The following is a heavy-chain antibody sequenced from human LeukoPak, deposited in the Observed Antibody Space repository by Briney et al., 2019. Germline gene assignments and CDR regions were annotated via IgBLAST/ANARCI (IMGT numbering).Heavy chain of an antibody. J-gene: IGHJ3*02. CDR3: ERHVARAFDI. CDR2: INHSGST. Sequence: SETLSLTCAVSGGSISSSNWWSWVRQPPGKGLEWIGEINHSGSTKYNPSLKSRVTISIDTSKNQLSLKLSSVTAADTAVYSCERHVARAFDIWGQGTKVTVSS. CDR1: GGSISSSNW. V-gene: IGHV4-4*02.